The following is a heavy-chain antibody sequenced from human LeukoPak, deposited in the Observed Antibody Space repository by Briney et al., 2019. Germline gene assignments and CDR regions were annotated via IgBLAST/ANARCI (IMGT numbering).Heavy chain of an antibody. Sequence: APVKLSCKASGYTFTSYDINWVRQATGQGLEWMGWMNPNSGNTGYAQKFQRRVTMTRNTSISTAYMELSSVRSEDTAVYYCASSSLDYGDYVGAFDIWGQGTMVTVCS. CDR3: ASSSLDYGDYVGAFDI. D-gene: IGHD4-17*01. CDR2: MNPNSGNT. J-gene: IGHJ3*02. V-gene: IGHV1-8*01. CDR1: GYTFTSYD.